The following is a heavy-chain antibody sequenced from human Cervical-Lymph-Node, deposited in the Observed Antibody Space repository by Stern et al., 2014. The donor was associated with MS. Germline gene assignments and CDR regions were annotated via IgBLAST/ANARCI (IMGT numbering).Heavy chain of an antibody. CDR2: IYYSGST. J-gene: IGHJ6*02. Sequence: QVQLQESGPGLVKPSETLSLTCTASGGSISSYYWSWIRQPPGKGLEWIGYIYYSGSTNYNPSLKSRVTISVDTSKNQFSLKLSSVTAADTAVYYCARGDCSSTSCYGHYYYGMDVWGQGTTVTVSS. CDR1: GGSISSYY. CDR3: ARGDCSSTSCYGHYYYGMDV. V-gene: IGHV4-59*01. D-gene: IGHD2-2*01.